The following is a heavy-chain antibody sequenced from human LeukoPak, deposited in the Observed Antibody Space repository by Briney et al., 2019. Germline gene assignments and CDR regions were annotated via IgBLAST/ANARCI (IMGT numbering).Heavy chain of an antibody. D-gene: IGHD2-8*01. CDR2: IIPIFGTA. CDR1: GGTFSSYA. V-gene: IGHV1-69*13. CDR3: ARDLGYCTNGVCHTRFDY. J-gene: IGHJ4*02. Sequence: ASVKVSCKASGGTFSSYAISWVRQAPGQGLEWMGGIIPIFGTANYAQKFQGRVTITADESTSTAYMELSSLRSEDTAVYYCARDLGYCTNGVCHTRFDYWGQGTLVAVSS.